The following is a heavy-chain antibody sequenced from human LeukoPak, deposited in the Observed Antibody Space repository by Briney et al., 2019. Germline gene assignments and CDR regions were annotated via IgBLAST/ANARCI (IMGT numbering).Heavy chain of an antibody. CDR3: ARASGSYYGTPVSYFDY. CDR1: GGTFSSYA. D-gene: IGHD1-26*01. Sequence: GASVKVSCKASGGTFSSYAISWVRQAPGQGLEWMGGIIPIFGTANYAQKFQGRVTITADESTSTAYMELSSLRSEDTAVYYCARASGSYYGTPVSYFDYWGQGTLVTVSS. CDR2: IIPIFGTA. J-gene: IGHJ4*02. V-gene: IGHV1-69*13.